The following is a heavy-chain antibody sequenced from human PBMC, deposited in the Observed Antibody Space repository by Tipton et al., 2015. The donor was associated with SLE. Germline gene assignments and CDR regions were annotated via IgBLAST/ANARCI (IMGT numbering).Heavy chain of an antibody. CDR1: GGSIRSSNW. J-gene: IGHJ4*02. V-gene: IGHV4-4*02. CDR2: IHHSGST. CDR3: ATKERCRGGSCYHY. D-gene: IGHD2-15*01. Sequence: TLSLTCAVSGGSIRSSNWWSWVRQPPGKGLEWIGEIHHSGSTNSNPSLKSRVTISVDMSKNQFSLKLSSVTAADTAVYYCATKERCRGGSCYHYWGQGTLVTVSS.